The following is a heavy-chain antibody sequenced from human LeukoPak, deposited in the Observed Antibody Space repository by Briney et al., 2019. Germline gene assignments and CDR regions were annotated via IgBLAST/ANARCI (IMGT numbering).Heavy chain of an antibody. CDR3: ATTTRFLVAFDI. Sequence: GRTLRLSCAASGFTFSSYGMHWVRQAPGKGLEWVAVIWYDGSNKYYADSVKGRFTISRDKSKNTLYLQMNSLRAEDTAVYYCATTTRFLVAFDIWGQGTMVTVSS. J-gene: IGHJ3*02. D-gene: IGHD3-3*01. CDR1: GFTFSSYG. CDR2: IWYDGSNK. V-gene: IGHV3-33*01.